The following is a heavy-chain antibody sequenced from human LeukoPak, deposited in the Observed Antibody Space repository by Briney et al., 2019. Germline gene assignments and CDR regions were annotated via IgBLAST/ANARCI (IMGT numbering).Heavy chain of an antibody. V-gene: IGHV3-30-3*01. D-gene: IGHD5-18*01. CDR2: ISYDGSNK. J-gene: IGHJ4*02. CDR3: ARDEGAYTY. Sequence: GGSLRLSCAASGFTFSSYAMHWVRQAPGKGLEWVAVISYDGSNKYYADSVKGRFTISRDNAKNLLYLQMNSLRAEDTAVYYCARDEGAYTYGGQGTLVTVSS. CDR1: GFTFSSYA.